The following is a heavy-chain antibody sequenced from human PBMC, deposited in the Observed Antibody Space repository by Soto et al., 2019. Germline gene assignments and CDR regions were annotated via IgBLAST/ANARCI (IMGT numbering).Heavy chain of an antibody. V-gene: IGHV4-61*03. D-gene: IGHD5-18*01. CDR2: INYSGST. J-gene: IGHJ6*02. Sequence: SETLSLTCTVSGGSINSGGYYWSWIRQHPGKGLEWIGYINYSGSTNYNPSLKSRVTISTDTSKNHFSLNLSSVTAADTAVYYCARARQRDTGRGLDVWGQGTTVTVSS. CDR1: GGSINSGGYY. CDR3: ARARQRDTGRGLDV.